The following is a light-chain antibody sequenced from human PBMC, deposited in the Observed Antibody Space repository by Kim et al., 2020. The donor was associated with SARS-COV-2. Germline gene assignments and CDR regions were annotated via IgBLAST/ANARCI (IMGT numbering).Light chain of an antibody. CDR3: QVWDNSTDHWV. J-gene: IGLJ3*02. V-gene: IGLV3-21*04. CDR2: YDR. Sequence: ATGGTARSACGGDNIGSKIVNWYQQRPGQAPVLVIFYDRERPSRIPERISGSKSGNTATLTISRVEAGDEADYYCQVWDNSTDHWVFGGGTQLTVL. CDR1: NIGSKI.